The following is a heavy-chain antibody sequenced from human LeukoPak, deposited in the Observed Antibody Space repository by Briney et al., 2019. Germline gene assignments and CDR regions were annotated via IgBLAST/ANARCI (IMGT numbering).Heavy chain of an antibody. CDR2: ISSGGSVT. CDR3: AKVAITSAWSYFDS. CDR1: GFTFSDYY. J-gene: IGHJ4*02. V-gene: IGHV3-11*01. D-gene: IGHD6-19*01. Sequence: GGSLRLSCAASGFTFSDYYMNWIRQAPGKGLEWVSYISSGGSVTYYADFVQGRFIGSRDDAKNSVYLQMNDLRADDTAVYYCAKVAITSAWSYFDSWGQGTLVTVSS.